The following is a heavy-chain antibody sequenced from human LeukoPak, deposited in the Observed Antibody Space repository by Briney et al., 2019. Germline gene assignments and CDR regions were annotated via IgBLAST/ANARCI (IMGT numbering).Heavy chain of an antibody. CDR1: GFTVSSNY. Sequence: GGSPRLSCAASGFTVSSNYMSWVRQAPGKGLEWVSVIYSGGSTYYADSVKGRFTISRDNSKNTLYLQMNSLRAEDTAVYYCARALIGYSYGYGDYWGQGTLVTVSS. J-gene: IGHJ4*02. D-gene: IGHD5-18*01. CDR3: ARALIGYSYGYGDY. V-gene: IGHV3-53*01. CDR2: IYSGGST.